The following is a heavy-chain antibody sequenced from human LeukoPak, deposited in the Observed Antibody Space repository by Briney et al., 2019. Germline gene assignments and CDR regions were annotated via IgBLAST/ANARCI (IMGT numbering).Heavy chain of an antibody. V-gene: IGHV4-38-2*02. J-gene: IGHJ6*03. Sequence: SETLSLTCTVSGYSISSGYYWGWIRQPPGKGLEWIGRIYTSGSTNYNPSLKSRVTMSVDTSKNQFSLKLSSVTAADTAVYYCARVSAYYYYYMDVWGKGTTVTVSS. CDR2: IYTSGST. CDR1: GYSISSGYY. CDR3: ARVSAYYYYYMDV.